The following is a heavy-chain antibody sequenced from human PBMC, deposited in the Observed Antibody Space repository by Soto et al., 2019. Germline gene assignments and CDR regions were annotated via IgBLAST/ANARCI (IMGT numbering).Heavy chain of an antibody. Sequence: EVQLVESGGSLVQSGRSLRLSCTASGFTFDDYAMHWVRQAPGKGLEWVSGISWNSGRIGYADSVKGRFSISRDNAKNSLYLEMNSLRAEDTALYYCAKAGVEVVAAMDYWGQGTLVTVSS. V-gene: IGHV3-9*01. CDR2: ISWNSGRI. J-gene: IGHJ4*02. D-gene: IGHD2-15*01. CDR1: GFTFDDYA. CDR3: AKAGVEVVAAMDY.